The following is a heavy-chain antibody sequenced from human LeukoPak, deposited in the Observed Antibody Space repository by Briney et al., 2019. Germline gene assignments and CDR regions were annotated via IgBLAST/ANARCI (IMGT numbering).Heavy chain of an antibody. D-gene: IGHD1-26*01. Sequence: AETLSLSCTVSGGSISSYYWSWIRQPPGEGLEWIGYISYSGSTNYNPSLKSRVSISVDTSKNQFSLKLSSVTAADTAVYYCARDPGGWHYYFVYWGQVVLVTFSS. J-gene: IGHJ4*02. CDR3: ARDPGGWHYYFVY. CDR2: ISYSGST. V-gene: IGHV4-59*01. CDR1: GGSISSYY.